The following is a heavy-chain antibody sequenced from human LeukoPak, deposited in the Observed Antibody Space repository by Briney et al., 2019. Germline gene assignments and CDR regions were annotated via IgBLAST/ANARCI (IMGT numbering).Heavy chain of an antibody. J-gene: IGHJ6*03. CDR2: IKSKTDGGTT. D-gene: IGHD5-12*01. CDR3: TTDTEGLRFRPTTAADYYYYYMGV. CDR1: GFTFSNAW. V-gene: IGHV3-15*01. Sequence: GGSLRLSCAASGFTFSNAWMSWVRQAPGKGLEWVGRIKSKTDGGTTDYAAPVKGRFTISRDDSKNTLYLQMNSLKTEDTAVYYCTTDTEGLRFRPTTAADYYYYYMGVWGKGTTVTISS.